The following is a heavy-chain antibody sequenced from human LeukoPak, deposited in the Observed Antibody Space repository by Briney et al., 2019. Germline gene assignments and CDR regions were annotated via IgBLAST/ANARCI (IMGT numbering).Heavy chain of an antibody. Sequence: GGSLRLSCAASGFTFSDYYMSWIRQAPGKGLEWVSYISSSGSTIYYADSVKGRFTISRDNAKNSLYLQMNSLRAEDTAVYYCAISPLVGDYFDYWGQGTLVTVSS. D-gene: IGHD1-26*01. CDR2: ISSSGSTI. J-gene: IGHJ4*02. CDR1: GFTFSDYY. V-gene: IGHV3-11*04. CDR3: AISPLVGDYFDY.